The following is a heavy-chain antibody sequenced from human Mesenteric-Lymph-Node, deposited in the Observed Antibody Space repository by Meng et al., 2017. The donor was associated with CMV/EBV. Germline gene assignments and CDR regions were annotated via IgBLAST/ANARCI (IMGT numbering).Heavy chain of an antibody. J-gene: IGHJ4*02. CDR2: IYYSGST. CDR3: AAHDYGGNGFDY. Sequence: SETLSLTCTVSDGSISSYYWSWIRQSPGKGLEWIGYIYYSGSTYYNPSLKSRVTISVDTSKNQFSLKLSSVTAADTAVYYCAAHDYGGNGFDYWGQGTLVTVSS. D-gene: IGHD4-23*01. V-gene: IGHV4-59*06. CDR1: DGSISSYY.